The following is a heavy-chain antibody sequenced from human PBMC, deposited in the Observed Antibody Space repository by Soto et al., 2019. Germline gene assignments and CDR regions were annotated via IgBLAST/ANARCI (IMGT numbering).Heavy chain of an antibody. CDR2: IYYSGST. V-gene: IGHV4-30-4*01. D-gene: IGHD4-4*01. J-gene: IGHJ6*02. CDR3: ARALYSFFPRYYYGMDV. Sequence: PSETLSLTCTVSGGSISSGDYYWSWIRQPPGKGLEWIGCIYYSGSTYYNPSLKSRVTISVDTSKNQFSLKLSSVTAADTAVYYCARALYSFFPRYYYGMDVWGQGTTVTVSS. CDR1: GGSISSGDYY.